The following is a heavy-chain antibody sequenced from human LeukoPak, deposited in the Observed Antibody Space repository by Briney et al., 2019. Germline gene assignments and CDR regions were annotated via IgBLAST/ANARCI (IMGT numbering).Heavy chain of an antibody. V-gene: IGHV1-46*01. CDR2: INPSGGST. CDR3: ARVGNWNQLEY. J-gene: IGHJ4*02. D-gene: IGHD1-20*01. CDR1: GYTFTSYY. Sequence: ASVKVSCKASGYTFTSYYMHWVRQAPGQGLEWMGIINPSGGSTSYAQKFQGRVTMTTDTSTSTAYMDVRSLKSDDTAVYYCARVGNWNQLEYWGQGTLVIVSS.